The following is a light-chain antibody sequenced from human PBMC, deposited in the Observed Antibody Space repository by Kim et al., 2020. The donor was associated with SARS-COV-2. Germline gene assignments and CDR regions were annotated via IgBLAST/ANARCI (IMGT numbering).Light chain of an antibody. CDR3: SSYTGSSTFWV. CDR1: SSDVGTYDY. J-gene: IGLJ3*02. CDR2: DVT. Sequence: QSITISCTGTSSDVGTYDYVSWYQQHPGKAPKLMIFDVTGRPSGVSNRFSGSKSGNTASLTISGLQAEDEADYYCSSYTGSSTFWVFGGGTKLTVL. V-gene: IGLV2-14*03.